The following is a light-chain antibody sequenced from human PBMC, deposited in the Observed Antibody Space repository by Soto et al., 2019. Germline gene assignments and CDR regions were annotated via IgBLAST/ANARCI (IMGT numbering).Light chain of an antibody. Sequence: EIVMTQSPATLSVSPGERATLSCRASQRISNNLAWYQQKAGQAPRLLIYGASIRATGIPARFSGSGSAIEFTLTISSLQSEDFAVYYCQQYNNWPPYTFVQGTKLEIK. CDR3: QQYNNWPPYT. CDR2: GAS. J-gene: IGKJ2*01. CDR1: QRISNN. V-gene: IGKV3-15*01.